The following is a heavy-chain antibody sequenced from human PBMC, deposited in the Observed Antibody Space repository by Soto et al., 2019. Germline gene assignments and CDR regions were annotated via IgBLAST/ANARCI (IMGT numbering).Heavy chain of an antibody. Sequence: GASVKVSCKASGYTFINYNIFWVRQAPGQGLEWMGWISTSNGDTNYAQNFQGRVTMTTDTSTSTAYVELRSLRYDDTAVYYCARDITGATGDYWGQEPWSPSPQ. CDR3: ARDITGATGDY. V-gene: IGHV1-18*01. CDR1: GYTFINYN. J-gene: IGHJ4*01. CDR2: ISTSNGDT. D-gene: IGHD1-26*01.